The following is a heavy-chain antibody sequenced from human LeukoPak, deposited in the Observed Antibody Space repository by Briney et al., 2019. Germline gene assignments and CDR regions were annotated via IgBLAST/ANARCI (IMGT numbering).Heavy chain of an antibody. J-gene: IGHJ4*02. D-gene: IGHD2-2*01. V-gene: IGHV3-66*01. Sequence: GGSLRLSCAASGFTVSSNYMSWVRQAPGKGLEWVSIIYRVGSTFYADSVEGRFTISRDNSKNTLYLQMNSLRAEDTAVYYCARDFGYVDYWGQGTLVTVSS. CDR3: ARDFGYVDY. CDR1: GFTVSSNY. CDR2: IYRVGST.